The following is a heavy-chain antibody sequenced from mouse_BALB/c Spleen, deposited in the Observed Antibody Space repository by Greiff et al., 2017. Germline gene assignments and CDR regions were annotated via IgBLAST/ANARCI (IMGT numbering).Heavy chain of an antibody. CDR2: ISNGGGST. J-gene: IGHJ4*01. CDR3: ARGSSGGYAMDY. D-gene: IGHD1-1*01. V-gene: IGHV5-12-2*01. Sequence: EVQLVESGGGLVQPGGSLKLSCAASGFTFSSYTMSWVRQTPEKRLEWVAYISNGGGSTYYPDTVKGRFTISRDNAKNTLYLQMSSLKSEDTAMYYCARGSSGGYAMDYWGQGTSVTVSS. CDR1: GFTFSSYT.